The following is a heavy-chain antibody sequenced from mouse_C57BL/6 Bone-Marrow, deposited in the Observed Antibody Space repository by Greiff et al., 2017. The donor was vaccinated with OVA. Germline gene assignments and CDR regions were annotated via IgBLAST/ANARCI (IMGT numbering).Heavy chain of an antibody. CDR3: AMGIYYYGSSYRDYAMDY. D-gene: IGHD1-1*01. CDR1: GYTFTSYW. V-gene: IGHV1-55*01. Sequence: QVHVKQPGAELVKPGASVKMSCKASGYTFTSYWITWVKQRPGQGLEWIGDIYPGSGSTNYNEKFKSKATLTVDTSSSTAYMQLSSLTSEDSAVYYCAMGIYYYGSSYRDYAMDYWGQGTSVTVSS. J-gene: IGHJ4*01. CDR2: IYPGSGST.